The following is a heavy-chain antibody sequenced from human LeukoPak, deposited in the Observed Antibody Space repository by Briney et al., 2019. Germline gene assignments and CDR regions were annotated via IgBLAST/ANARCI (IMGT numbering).Heavy chain of an antibody. V-gene: IGHV3-23*01. CDR3: AKVGTVYFPLDF. CDR2: ISGRSGTT. Sequence: GGSLRLSCVASGFTFTSSAMRWVRQAPGKGLEWVSAISGRSGTTYYADSVKGRFTISRDNSKNTLYLQMNSLRAGDTAVYYCAKVGTVYFPLDFWGQGTLVTVSS. CDR1: GFTFTSSA. J-gene: IGHJ4*02. D-gene: IGHD2/OR15-2a*01.